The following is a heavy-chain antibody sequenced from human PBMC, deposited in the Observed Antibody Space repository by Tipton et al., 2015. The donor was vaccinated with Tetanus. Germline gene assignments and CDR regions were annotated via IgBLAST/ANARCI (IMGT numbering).Heavy chain of an antibody. CDR3: AKGGGQLPKQASSY. J-gene: IGHJ4*02. CDR2: ISGSGGST. Sequence: SLRLSCAASGFTFSSYAMSWVRQAPGKGLEWVSAISGSGGSTYYADSVKGRFTISRDNSKNTLYLQMNSLRAEDTAVYYCAKGGGQLPKQASSYWGQGSLVTVSS. V-gene: IGHV3-23*01. CDR1: GFTFSSYA. D-gene: IGHD4-23*01.